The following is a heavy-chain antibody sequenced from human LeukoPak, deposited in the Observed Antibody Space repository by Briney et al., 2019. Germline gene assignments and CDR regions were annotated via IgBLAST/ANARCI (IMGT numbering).Heavy chain of an antibody. D-gene: IGHD3-10*01. Sequence: SETLSLTCAVYGGSFSGYYWSWIRQPPGKGLEWIGEINHSGSTNYNPSLKSRVTISVDTSKNQFSLKLSSVTAADTAVYYCARHVTRRLLWFGELSFGNSYFDYWGQGTLVTVSS. V-gene: IGHV4-34*01. J-gene: IGHJ4*02. CDR2: INHSGST. CDR3: ARHVTRRLLWFGELSFGNSYFDY. CDR1: GGSFSGYY.